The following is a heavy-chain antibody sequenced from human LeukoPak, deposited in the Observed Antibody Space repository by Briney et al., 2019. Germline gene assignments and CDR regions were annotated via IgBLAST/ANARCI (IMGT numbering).Heavy chain of an antibody. CDR3: ARDLGLSMVRGNDNWFDP. D-gene: IGHD3-10*01. J-gene: IGHJ5*02. CDR2: IYYSGST. Sequence: SETLSLTCTVSGGSISSSSYYWGWIRQPPGKGLEWIGSIYYSGSTYYNPSLKSRVTISVDTSKNQFSLKLSSVTAADTAVYYCARDLGLSMVRGNDNWFDPWGQGTLVTVSS. CDR1: GGSISSSSYY. V-gene: IGHV4-39*07.